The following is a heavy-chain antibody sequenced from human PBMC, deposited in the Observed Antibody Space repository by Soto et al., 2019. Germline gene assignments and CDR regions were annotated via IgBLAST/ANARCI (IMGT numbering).Heavy chain of an antibody. J-gene: IGHJ6*03. Sequence: GGSLRLSCAASGFTSSSYSMNWVRQAPGKGLEWVSSISSSSSYIYYADSVKGRFTISRDNAKNSLYLQMNSLRAEDTAVYYCARELNSSSSGGDYYYYYYMDVWGKGTTVTVSS. CDR2: ISSSSSYI. CDR3: ARELNSSSSGGDYYYYYYMDV. CDR1: GFTSSSYS. D-gene: IGHD6-6*01. V-gene: IGHV3-21*01.